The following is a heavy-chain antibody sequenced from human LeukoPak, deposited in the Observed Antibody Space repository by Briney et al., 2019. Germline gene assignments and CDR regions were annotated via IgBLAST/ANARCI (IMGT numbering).Heavy chain of an antibody. CDR3: ARAGSGWYGNFDY. V-gene: IGHV4-30-2*01. CDR2: IYHSGST. CDR1: GGSISSGGYS. D-gene: IGHD6-19*01. J-gene: IGHJ4*02. Sequence: TSQTLSLTCAVSGGSISSGGYSWSWIRQPPGEGLEWIGYIYHSGSTYYNPSLKSRATISVDRSKNQFSLKLSSVTAADTAVYYCARAGSGWYGNFDYWGQGTLVTVSS.